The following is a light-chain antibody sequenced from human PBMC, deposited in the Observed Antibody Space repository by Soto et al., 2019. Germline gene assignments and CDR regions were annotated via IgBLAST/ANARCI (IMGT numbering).Light chain of an antibody. V-gene: IGLV1-51*01. J-gene: IGLJ2*01. CDR1: SSNIGNNY. CDR3: GTWDNSLSAVV. Sequence: QSVLTQPPSVSAAPGQTVTVSCSGSSSNIGNNYVSWYQQLPGTAPKLLIYDNNRRPSGIPDRFSGSKSGTSATLAITGLQTGDDADYYCGTWDNSLSAVVFGGGTKLTVL. CDR2: DNN.